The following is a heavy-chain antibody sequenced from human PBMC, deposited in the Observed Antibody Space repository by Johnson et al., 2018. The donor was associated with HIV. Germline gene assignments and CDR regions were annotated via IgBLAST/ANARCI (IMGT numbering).Heavy chain of an antibody. D-gene: IGHD5-24*01. V-gene: IGHV3-30*04. CDR3: AKDGYRAALDV. CDR1: GFTFSSYA. CDR2: IWYDGSNK. Sequence: QMLLVESGGGVVQPGRSLRLSCAASGFTFSSYAMHWVRQAPGQGLEWVAVIWYDGSNKYYADSVKGRFTISRDNSKNTLYLQMNSLISEDTAVYYCAKDGYRAALDVWGQGTMVTVST. J-gene: IGHJ3*01.